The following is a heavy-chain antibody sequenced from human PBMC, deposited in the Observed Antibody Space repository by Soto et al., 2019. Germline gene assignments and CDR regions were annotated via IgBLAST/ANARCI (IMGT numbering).Heavy chain of an antibody. D-gene: IGHD6-19*01. CDR3: DILSYSSTSNWFDP. CDR2: IYYSGST. CDR1: GRSISSYY. J-gene: IGHJ5*02. Sequence: SEPLSLTCSLSGRSISSYYWSWIRQPPGKGLEWIGHIYYSGSTSYNPSRQSRVTISIDASKKQFSLKLSSVTAAATAVYYCDILSYSSTSNWFDPWGQGTLVTVSS. V-gene: IGHV4-59*08.